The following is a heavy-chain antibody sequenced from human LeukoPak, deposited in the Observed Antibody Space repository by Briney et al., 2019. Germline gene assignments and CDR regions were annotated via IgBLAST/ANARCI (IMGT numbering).Heavy chain of an antibody. J-gene: IGHJ4*02. Sequence: SQTLSLTCTVSGGSISSGDYYWSWIRQPPGKGLEWIGYIYYSGSTYYNPSLKSRVTISVDTSKNQFSLKLSSVTAAVTAVYYCARLDYSDIYFDYWGQGALVTVSS. CDR2: IYYSGST. D-gene: IGHD3-22*01. CDR3: ARLDYSDIYFDY. CDR1: GGSISSGDYY. V-gene: IGHV4-30-4*08.